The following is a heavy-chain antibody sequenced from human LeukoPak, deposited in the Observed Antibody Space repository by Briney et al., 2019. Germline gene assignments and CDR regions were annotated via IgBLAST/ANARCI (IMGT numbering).Heavy chain of an antibody. Sequence: ASVKVSCKASGYTFTGYYMHWVRQAPGQGLEWMGRINPNSGGTNYAQKFQGWVTMTRDTSISTAYMELSRLRSDDAAVYYCARRAPVGATMKNAFDIWGQGTMVTVSS. CDR2: INPNSGGT. V-gene: IGHV1-2*04. J-gene: IGHJ3*02. D-gene: IGHD5-12*01. CDR3: ARRAPVGATMKNAFDI. CDR1: GYTFTGYY.